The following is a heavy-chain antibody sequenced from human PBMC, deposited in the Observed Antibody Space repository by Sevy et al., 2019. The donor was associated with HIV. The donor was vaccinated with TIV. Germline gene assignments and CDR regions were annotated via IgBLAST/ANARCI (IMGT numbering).Heavy chain of an antibody. CDR3: GDGITMMILVLDAIDI. CDR2: ISGSGDKT. V-gene: IGHV3-23*01. Sequence: GGSLRLSCAASGFTFSSFAMTWVRQAPGKGLEWVSGISGSGDKTYYADSVKGRFTISRDNSKNTLCLQMNGLRAEDTAVYYCGDGITMMILVLDAIDIWGQGTMVTVSS. CDR1: GFTFSSFA. D-gene: IGHD3-22*01. J-gene: IGHJ3*02.